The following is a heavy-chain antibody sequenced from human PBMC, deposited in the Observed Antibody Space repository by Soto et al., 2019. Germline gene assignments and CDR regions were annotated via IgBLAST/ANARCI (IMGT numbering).Heavy chain of an antibody. Sequence: PSETLSLTCSVSDDSINSDKYYWGWIRQPPGKGLEWIGSIYYRGNAYYNPSLQTRVTISLDKSKSQFSLKLSSVTAADSAVYFCARLEGLATISYYFDFWGPGALVTVPQ. D-gene: IGHD3-9*01. V-gene: IGHV4-39*01. CDR2: IYYRGNA. CDR3: ARLEGLATISYYFDF. J-gene: IGHJ4*02. CDR1: DDSINSDKYY.